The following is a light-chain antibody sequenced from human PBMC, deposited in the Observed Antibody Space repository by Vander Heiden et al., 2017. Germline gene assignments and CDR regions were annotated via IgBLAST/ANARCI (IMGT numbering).Light chain of an antibody. CDR3: QAWDSSTVG. V-gene: IGLV3-1*01. CDR2: QDS. Sequence: SYELTQPPSVSGSPGQTASSTCSGEKLGDKYACWYQQKPGQSPGWVIYQDSKRPSGIPERFSGSNSGNKANLTISGTQAMYEADDYCQAWDSSTVGCGGGTKLTGL. CDR1: KLGDKY. J-gene: IGLJ2*01.